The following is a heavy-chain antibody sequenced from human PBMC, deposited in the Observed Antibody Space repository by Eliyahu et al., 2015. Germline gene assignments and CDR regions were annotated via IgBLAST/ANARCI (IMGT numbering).Heavy chain of an antibody. Sequence: QVKLQESGPGQVKPSQTLSLTCDVSGGSISNGGFYWNWVRQRPGKGPEWIGYTYYTGTTYRNPSLKSRATISVDTSKNQFSLDLRAVTAADTAVYYCARQKNSATGWYGSFDHWGQGVLVTVSS. CDR3: ARQKNSATGWYGSFDH. J-gene: IGHJ4*02. V-gene: IGHV4-31*11. CDR1: GGSISNGGFY. CDR2: TYYTGTT. D-gene: IGHD6-19*01.